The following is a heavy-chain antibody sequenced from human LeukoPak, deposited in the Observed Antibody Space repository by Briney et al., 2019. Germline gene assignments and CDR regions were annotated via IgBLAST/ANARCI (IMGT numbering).Heavy chain of an antibody. V-gene: IGHV1-69*13. D-gene: IGHD2-15*01. Sequence: ASVKLSCKASGGTFSSYAISWVRQAPGQGLEWMGGIIPIFGTANYAQKFQGRVTITADESTSTAYMELSSLRSEDTAVYYCARAPRMDYYYYMDVWGKGTTVTVSS. CDR1: GGTFSSYA. CDR3: ARAPRMDYYYYMDV. J-gene: IGHJ6*03. CDR2: IIPIFGTA.